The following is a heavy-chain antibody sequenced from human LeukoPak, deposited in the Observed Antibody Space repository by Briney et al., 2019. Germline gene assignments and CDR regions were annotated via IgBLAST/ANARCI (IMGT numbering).Heavy chain of an antibody. CDR2: IWYDGSNK. D-gene: IGHD2-21*02. CDR1: GFTFSSYW. Sequence: PGGSLRLSCAASGFTFSSYWMSWVRQAPGKGLEWVAVIWYDGSNKYYADSVKGRFTISRDNSKNTLYLQMNSLRAEDTAVYYCARGPERYCGGDCYAPDYWGQGTLVTVSS. J-gene: IGHJ4*02. CDR3: ARGPERYCGGDCYAPDY. V-gene: IGHV3-33*08.